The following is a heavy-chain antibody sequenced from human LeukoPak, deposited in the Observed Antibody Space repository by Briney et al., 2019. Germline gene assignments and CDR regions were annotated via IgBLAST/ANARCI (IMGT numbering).Heavy chain of an antibody. CDR1: GGTFSSYA. J-gene: IGHJ6*03. D-gene: IGHD6-6*01. Sequence: SVKVSCKASGGTFSSYAISWVRQAPGQGLEWMGRIIPILGIANYAQKFQGRVTITADKSTSTAYMELSSLRSEDTAVYYCARGTGIAAPGYYYYMDVWGKGTTVTVSS. V-gene: IGHV1-69*04. CDR3: ARGTGIAAPGYYYYMDV. CDR2: IIPILGIA.